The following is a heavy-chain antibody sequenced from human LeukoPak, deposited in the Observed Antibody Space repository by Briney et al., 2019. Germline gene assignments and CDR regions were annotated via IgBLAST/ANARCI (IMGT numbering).Heavy chain of an antibody. Sequence: PGGSLRLSCAASGFTFSSYWMHWVRQAPGKGPVWVSRINTDGSDTTYADSVKGRFTISRDNAKNTLYLQMNSLRAEDTALYHCARNWNYYDQWGQGTLVTVSS. J-gene: IGHJ4*02. CDR3: ARNWNYYDQ. D-gene: IGHD1-1*01. V-gene: IGHV3-74*03. CDR1: GFTFSSYW. CDR2: INTDGSDT.